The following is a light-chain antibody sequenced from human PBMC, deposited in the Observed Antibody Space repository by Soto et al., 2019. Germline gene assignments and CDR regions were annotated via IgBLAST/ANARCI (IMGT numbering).Light chain of an antibody. CDR2: WAS. CDR1: QSVLYSSNNKNY. Sequence: DIVMTQSPDSLAVSLGERATINCKSSQSVLYSSNNKNYLAWYQQKPGQPTKLLIYWASTRESGVPDRFSGSGSGTDFTLTISILHAEDVAVYYCQQYYSPWTFGQGTKVELK. J-gene: IGKJ1*01. V-gene: IGKV4-1*01. CDR3: QQYYSPWT.